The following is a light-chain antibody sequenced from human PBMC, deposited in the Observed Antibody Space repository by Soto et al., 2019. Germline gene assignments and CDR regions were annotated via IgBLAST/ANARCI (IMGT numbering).Light chain of an antibody. CDR1: SSNIGAGYD. V-gene: IGLV1-40*01. Sequence: QSVLTQPPSVSGAPGQRVTISCTGSSSNIGAGYDVHWYQQLPGTAPKLLIYGNSNRPSGVPDRFSGSKSGTPASLAITGLQAEDEADYYCQSYDSSLRDVVFGGGTKLTVL. CDR2: GNS. CDR3: QSYDSSLRDVV. J-gene: IGLJ2*01.